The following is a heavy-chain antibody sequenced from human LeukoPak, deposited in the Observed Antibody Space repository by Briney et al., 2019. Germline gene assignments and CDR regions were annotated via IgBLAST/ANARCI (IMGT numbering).Heavy chain of an antibody. CDR3: GRDALVGYFSYYYIDV. CDR1: DGPIRSHY. D-gene: IGHD2-15*01. CDR2: ISNSGST. Sequence: SETLSLTCTVSDGPIRSHYWTWIRQSPLKGLEWIGDISNSGSTKYNPSLKSRVTISIDTSKSQCSLRLTSVTAADTAVYYCGRDALVGYFSYYYIDVWGKGTTVTVSS. J-gene: IGHJ6*03. V-gene: IGHV4-59*11.